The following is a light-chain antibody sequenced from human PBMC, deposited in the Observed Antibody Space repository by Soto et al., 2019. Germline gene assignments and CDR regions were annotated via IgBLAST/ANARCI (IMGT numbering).Light chain of an antibody. V-gene: IGLV1-47*01. Sequence: QSVLTQPPSASGTPGQRVTISCSGSSSNIGGNFVYWYQQLPGTAPKLLIYRDNQRPSGVPDRFSGSKSGTSASLAISGLRSEDEADYYCAAWDDSLKGVPFGGGTKLTVL. CDR2: RDN. CDR1: SSNIGGNF. CDR3: AAWDDSLKGVP. J-gene: IGLJ2*01.